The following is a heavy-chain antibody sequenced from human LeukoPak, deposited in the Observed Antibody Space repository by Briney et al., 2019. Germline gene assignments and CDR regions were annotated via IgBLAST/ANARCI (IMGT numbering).Heavy chain of an antibody. J-gene: IGHJ4*02. Sequence: GGSLRLSCAASGFTVSSNYMSWVRQAPGKGLEWVSVIYSGGSTYYADSVKGRFTISRDNAKNSLYLQMNSLRAEDTAVYYCARDVERYSSGWGPGDYWGQGTLVTVSS. V-gene: IGHV3-53*01. D-gene: IGHD6-19*01. CDR2: IYSGGST. CDR3: ARDVERYSSGWGPGDY. CDR1: GFTVSSNY.